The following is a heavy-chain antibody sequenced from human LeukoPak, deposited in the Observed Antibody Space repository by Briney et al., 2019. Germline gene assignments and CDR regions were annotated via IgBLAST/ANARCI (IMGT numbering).Heavy chain of an antibody. CDR2: IYTSGST. CDR3: VRDKKVRGYDGMDV. D-gene: IGHD3-10*01. V-gene: IGHV4-4*07. J-gene: IGHJ6*02. Sequence: PSETLSLTCTVSGGSISSYYWSWIRQPAGKGLEWIGRIYTSGSTNYNPSLKSRVTMSVDTSKNQFSLKLSSETAADTAVYYYVRDKKVRGYDGMDVWGQGTTVTVSS. CDR1: GGSISSYY.